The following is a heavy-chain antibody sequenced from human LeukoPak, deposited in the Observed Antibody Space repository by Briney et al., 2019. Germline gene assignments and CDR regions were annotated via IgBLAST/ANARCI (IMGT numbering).Heavy chain of an antibody. J-gene: IGHJ3*02. CDR2: INPNSGGT. CDR3: ARVITYYYDSSGYNVDAFDI. CDR1: GYTFTGYY. V-gene: IGHV1-2*02. Sequence: ASVKVSCKASGYTFTGYYMHWVRQAPGQGLEWMGWINPNSGGTNYAQKFQGRVTMTRDTSISTAYMELSRLRSDHTAVYYCARVITYYYDSSGYNVDAFDIWGQGTMVTVSS. D-gene: IGHD3-22*01.